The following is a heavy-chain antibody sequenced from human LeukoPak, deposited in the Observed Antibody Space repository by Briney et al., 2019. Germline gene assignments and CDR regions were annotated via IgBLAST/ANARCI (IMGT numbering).Heavy chain of an antibody. CDR1: GFTFSDYG. CDR2: ISYDGSNK. Sequence: GGSLRLSCAASGFTFSDYGMHWVRQAPGKGLEWVAVISYDGSNKNYADSVKGRFTISRDNSQNTLYLQMNSLRAEDTAVYYCAKPRVRGASYFDYCGQGTLVTVSS. V-gene: IGHV3-30*18. J-gene: IGHJ4*02. CDR3: AKPRVRGASYFDY. D-gene: IGHD3-10*01.